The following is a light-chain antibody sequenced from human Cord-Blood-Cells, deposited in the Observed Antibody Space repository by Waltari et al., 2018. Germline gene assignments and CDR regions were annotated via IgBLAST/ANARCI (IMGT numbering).Light chain of an antibody. J-gene: IGLJ1*01. CDR2: GKT. V-gene: IGLV3-19*01. CDR1: SLRSYY. Sequence: SSELTQDPAVSVALGQTVRITCQGDSLRSYYASWYQQKPGQAPVLVIYGKTNRPSGIPDRFSGSSSGNTASLTITGAQAEDEADYYCNSRDSSGNHLGVFGTGTKVTVL. CDR3: NSRDSSGNHLGV.